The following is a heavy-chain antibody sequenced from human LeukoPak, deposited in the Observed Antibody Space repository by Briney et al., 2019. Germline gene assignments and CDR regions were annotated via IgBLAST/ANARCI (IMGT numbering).Heavy chain of an antibody. J-gene: IGHJ5*02. CDR1: GGSISSSSYY. CDR3: ARPVAGTLFDP. V-gene: IGHV4-39*01. D-gene: IGHD6-19*01. CDR2: IYYSGST. Sequence: SETLSLTCTVSGGSISSSSYYWGWSRQPPGKGLEWIGSIYYSGSTYYNPSLKSRVTISVDTSKNQFSLKLSSVTAADTAVYYCARPVAGTLFDPWGQGTLVTVSS.